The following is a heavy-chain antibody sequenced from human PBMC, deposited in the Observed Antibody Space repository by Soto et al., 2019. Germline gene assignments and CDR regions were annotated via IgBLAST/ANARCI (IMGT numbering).Heavy chain of an antibody. Sequence: GGSLRLSCAASGFTFSSYGMHWVRQAPGKGLEWVAVIWYDGSNKYYADSVKGRFTISRDNSKNTLYLQMNSLRAEDTAVYYCARDIFGELFTEPAFDYWGQGTLVTVSS. CDR1: GFTFSSYG. V-gene: IGHV3-33*01. CDR2: IWYDGSNK. D-gene: IGHD3-10*02. J-gene: IGHJ4*02. CDR3: ARDIFGELFTEPAFDY.